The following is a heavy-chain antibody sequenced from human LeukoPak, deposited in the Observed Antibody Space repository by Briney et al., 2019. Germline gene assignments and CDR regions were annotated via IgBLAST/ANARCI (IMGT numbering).Heavy chain of an antibody. Sequence: PGGSLTLSCAASGFTFSSYSMNWVRQAPGKGLEWVSSISSSSSYIYYADSVKGRFTISRDNAKKSLYLQMNSLRAEDTAVYYCARDSGSGWIDYWGQGTLVTVSS. V-gene: IGHV3-21*01. D-gene: IGHD6-19*01. J-gene: IGHJ4*02. CDR2: ISSSSSYI. CDR1: GFTFSSYS. CDR3: ARDSGSGWIDY.